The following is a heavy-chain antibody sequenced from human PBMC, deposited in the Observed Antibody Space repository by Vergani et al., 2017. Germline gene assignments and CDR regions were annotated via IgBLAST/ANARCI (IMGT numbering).Heavy chain of an antibody. J-gene: IGHJ4*02. D-gene: IGHD3-10*01. V-gene: IGHV3-7*01. Sequence: EVQLVESGRGLVQPGGSLRLSCAASGFTFSSYWMSWVRQAPGKGLEWVANIKQDGSGKYYVDSVKGRFTISRDNAKNSLYLQMNSLRAEDTAVYYCAREKNRRYYYGSELDYWGQGTLVTVSS. CDR1: GFTFSSYW. CDR2: IKQDGSGK. CDR3: AREKNRRYYYGSELDY.